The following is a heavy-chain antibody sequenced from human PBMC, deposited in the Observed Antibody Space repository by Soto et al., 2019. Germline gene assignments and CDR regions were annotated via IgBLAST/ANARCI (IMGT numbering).Heavy chain of an antibody. CDR1: GYTFTNYG. J-gene: IGHJ4*01. D-gene: IGHD3-22*01. CDR2: ISAYNGNT. CDR3: AKNAPYFYDSSGSSPFDY. V-gene: IGHV1-18*01. Sequence: ASVKVSCKASGYTFTNYGISWVRQAPGQGLECMGWISAYNGNTNYAQKFQGRVTMTTDTSTNTAYMELRSLRSDDTAVYYCAKNAPYFYDSSGSSPFDYWG.